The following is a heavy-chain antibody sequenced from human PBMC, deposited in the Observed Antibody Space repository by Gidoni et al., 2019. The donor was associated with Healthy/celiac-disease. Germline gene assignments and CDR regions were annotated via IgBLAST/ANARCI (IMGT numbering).Heavy chain of an antibody. CDR2: IYYSGST. V-gene: IGHV4-39*01. J-gene: IGHJ5*02. CDR1: GGSISSSSYY. Sequence: QLQLQESGPGLVKPSETLSLTCTVSGGSISSSSYYWGWIRQPPGKGREWIGSIYYSGSTYYNPSLKSRVTISVDTSKNQFSLKLSSVTAADTAVYYCASSSRALAAAASNWFDPWGQGTLVTVSS. D-gene: IGHD6-13*01. CDR3: ASSSRALAAAASNWFDP.